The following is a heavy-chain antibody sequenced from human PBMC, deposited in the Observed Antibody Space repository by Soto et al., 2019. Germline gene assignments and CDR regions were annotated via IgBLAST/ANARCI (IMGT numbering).Heavy chain of an antibody. CDR1: GFTFSTYG. CDR3: AGGSLTGKYSSDYLLSGYGVDV. CDR2: RWYDGSNK. J-gene: IGHJ6*02. D-gene: IGHD3-22*01. V-gene: IGHV3-33*01. Sequence: QVQLVESGGGVVQPGRSLRLSCAASGFTFSTYGMHWVRQAPGKGLEGVAVRWYDGSNKYYAEFVNGRFTISRDNSKNTLYMQMNSLRADDTAVDYCAGGSLTGKYSSDYLLSGYGVDVWGQGTTVTVSS.